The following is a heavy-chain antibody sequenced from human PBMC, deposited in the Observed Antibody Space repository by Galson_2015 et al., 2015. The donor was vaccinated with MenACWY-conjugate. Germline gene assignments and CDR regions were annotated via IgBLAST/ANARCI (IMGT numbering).Heavy chain of an antibody. Sequence: SLRLSCAASGFTFSSSAMNWVRQAPGKGLEWVSGLSVSGDKAYYADSVRGRFTISRDNSKNTLYLQMNSLRADDTAVYYCAKGYFGGYFDDWGRGTLVTVSS. J-gene: IGHJ4*02. D-gene: IGHD1-1*01. V-gene: IGHV3-23*01. CDR2: LSVSGDKA. CDR1: GFTFSSSA. CDR3: AKGYFGGYFDD.